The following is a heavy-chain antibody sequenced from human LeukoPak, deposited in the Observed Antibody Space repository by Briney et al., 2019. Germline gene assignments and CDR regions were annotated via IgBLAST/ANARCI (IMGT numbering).Heavy chain of an antibody. CDR3: AREPTDSGSYYGFDY. J-gene: IGHJ4*02. Sequence: PGGSLRLSCAASGFTFSSYWMSWVRQAPGKGLEWVANIKQDGSEKYYVDSVKGRFTISRDNAKDSLYLQMNSLRAEDTAVYYCAREPTDSGSYYGFDYWGQGTLVTVSS. V-gene: IGHV3-7*01. CDR2: IKQDGSEK. CDR1: GFTFSSYW. D-gene: IGHD1-26*01.